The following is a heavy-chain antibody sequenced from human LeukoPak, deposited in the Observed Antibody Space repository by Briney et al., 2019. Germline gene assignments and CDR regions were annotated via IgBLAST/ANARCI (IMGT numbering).Heavy chain of an antibody. CDR2: INHSGST. Sequence: SETLSLTCAVYGGSFSGYYWSWIRQPPGKGLEWIGEINHSGSTNYNPSLKSRVTISVDTSKNQFSLKLSSVTAADTAVYYCAREKNSPIPAGIDVWGQGTTVTVSS. J-gene: IGHJ6*02. D-gene: IGHD2-21*01. CDR3: AREKNSPIPAGIDV. V-gene: IGHV4-34*01. CDR1: GGSFSGYY.